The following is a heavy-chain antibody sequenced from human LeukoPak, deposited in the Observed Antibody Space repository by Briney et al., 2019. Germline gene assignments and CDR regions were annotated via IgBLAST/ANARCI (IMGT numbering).Heavy chain of an antibody. Sequence: ASVKVSSKASGYTFTSYGISWVRQAPGQGLEWMGWISAYNGNTNYAQKCQGRVTMTTDTSTSTAYMELRSLRSDDTAVYYCARVLPRPAGAVAGSEVDYWGQGALVTVSS. CDR1: GYTFTSYG. D-gene: IGHD6-19*01. J-gene: IGHJ4*02. CDR2: ISAYNGNT. V-gene: IGHV1-18*01. CDR3: ARVLPRPAGAVAGSEVDY.